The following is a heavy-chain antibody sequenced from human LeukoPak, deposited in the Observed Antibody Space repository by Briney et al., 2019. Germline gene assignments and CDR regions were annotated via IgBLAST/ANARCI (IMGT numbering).Heavy chain of an antibody. CDR3: ALLPVAGKYAFDI. CDR1: GGSISSYY. V-gene: IGHV4-59*08. CDR2: IYYNGST. Sequence: SETLSLTCTASGGSISSYYWSWIRQPPGKGLEWIGYIYYNGSTNYNPSLKSRVTISVDTSKNQFSLKLSSVTAADTAVYYCALLPVAGKYAFDIWGQGTMVTVSS. D-gene: IGHD6-19*01. J-gene: IGHJ3*02.